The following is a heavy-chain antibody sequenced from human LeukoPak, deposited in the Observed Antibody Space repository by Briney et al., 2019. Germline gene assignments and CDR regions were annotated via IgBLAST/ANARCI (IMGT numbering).Heavy chain of an antibody. CDR3: ARGPLSSSSYGMDV. V-gene: IGHV4-59*01. D-gene: IGHD6-13*01. J-gene: IGHJ6*02. Sequence: SETLSLTCTVSGGSISSYYWSWIRQPPGKGLEWIGYIYYSGSTKYNPSLKSRVTISVDTPKNQFSLKLSSVTAADTAVYYCARGPLSSSSYGMDVWGQGTTVTVSS. CDR1: GGSISSYY. CDR2: IYYSGST.